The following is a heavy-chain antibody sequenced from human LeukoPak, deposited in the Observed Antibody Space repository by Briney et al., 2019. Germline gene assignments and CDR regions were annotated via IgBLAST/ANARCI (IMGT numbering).Heavy chain of an antibody. Sequence: SWVRQPPGKGLECIGYIFYSGSTYHNPSLKSRVTISVDTSKNQFSLKVSSVTDADTAVYYCASFYQAYYFDYWGLGTLVTVSS. J-gene: IGHJ4*02. CDR2: IFYSGST. V-gene: IGHV4-30-4*01. D-gene: IGHD2-21*01. CDR3: ASFYQAYYFDY.